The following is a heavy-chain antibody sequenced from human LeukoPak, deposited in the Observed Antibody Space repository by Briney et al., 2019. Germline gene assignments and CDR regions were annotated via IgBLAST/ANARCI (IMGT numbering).Heavy chain of an antibody. CDR1: GYTLTGYY. CDR2: INPNSGGT. Sequence: ASVKVSCKASGYTLTGYYMHWVRQAPGQGLEWMGWINPNSGGTNYAQKFQGRVTMTRDTSISTAYMELSRLRSDDTAVYYCARVTRGYSYGYGYWGQGTLVTVSS. V-gene: IGHV1-2*02. CDR3: ARVTRGYSYGYGY. D-gene: IGHD5-18*01. J-gene: IGHJ4*02.